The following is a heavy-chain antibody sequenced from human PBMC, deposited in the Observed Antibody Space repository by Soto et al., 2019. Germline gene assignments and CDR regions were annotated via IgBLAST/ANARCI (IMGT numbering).Heavy chain of an antibody. CDR3: ARDASIAAAGTLAFDI. J-gene: IGHJ3*02. Sequence: ASVKVSCKASGYTFTGYYMHWVRQAPGQGLEWMGWINPNSGGTNYAQKFQGWVTMTRDTDISTAYMELSRLRSDDTAVYYCARDASIAAAGTLAFDIWGQGTMVTVSS. CDR1: GYTFTGYY. D-gene: IGHD6-13*01. CDR2: INPNSGGT. V-gene: IGHV1-2*04.